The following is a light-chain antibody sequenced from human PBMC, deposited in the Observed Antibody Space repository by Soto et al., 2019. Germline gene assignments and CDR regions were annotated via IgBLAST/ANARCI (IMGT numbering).Light chain of an antibody. CDR3: QSYDSSLSGSVV. V-gene: IGLV1-40*01. CDR1: SSNIGARYD. CDR2: GNG. J-gene: IGLJ2*01. Sequence: QSVLTQPPLVSGAPGQRVTISCTGSSSNIGARYDVHWYQQLPGTAPKLLIYGNGNRPSGVPDRFSGSKSGTSASLAITGLQAEDEADYYCQSYDSSLSGSVVFGGGTKLTVL.